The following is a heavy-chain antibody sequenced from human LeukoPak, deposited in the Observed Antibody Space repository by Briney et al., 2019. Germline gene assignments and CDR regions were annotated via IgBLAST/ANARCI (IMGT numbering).Heavy chain of an antibody. CDR1: GFTFSSYA. D-gene: IGHD2-2*02. CDR2: ISYDGSNK. CDR3: ARDRGGCSSTSCYTGVRYGMDV. Sequence: PGRSLRLSCAASGFTFSSYAMHWVCQAPGKGLEWVAVISYDGSNKYYADSVKGRFTISRDNSKNTLYLQMNSLRAEDTAVYYCARDRGGCSSTSCYTGVRYGMDVWGQGTTVTVSS. J-gene: IGHJ6*02. V-gene: IGHV3-30-3*01.